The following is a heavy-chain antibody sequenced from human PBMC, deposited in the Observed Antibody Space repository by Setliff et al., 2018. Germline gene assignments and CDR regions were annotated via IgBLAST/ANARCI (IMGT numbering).Heavy chain of an antibody. D-gene: IGHD2-15*01. CDR1: GGSISSSSYY. CDR3: ANHGCSGAGCKFYFDP. CDR2: MFYTGSA. J-gene: IGHJ5*02. Sequence: PSETLSLTCTVSGGSISSSSYYWSWVRQPPGKGLEWIGTMFYTGSAYYTPSLKSRVTISVDTSKNQFSLKLSSVTAADTAVYYCANHGCSGAGCKFYFDPWGQGTLVTVSS. V-gene: IGHV4-39*01.